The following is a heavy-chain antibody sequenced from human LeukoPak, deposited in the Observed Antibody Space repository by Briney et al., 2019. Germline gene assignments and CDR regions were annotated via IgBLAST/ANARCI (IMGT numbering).Heavy chain of an antibody. CDR1: GGSISSSSYY. D-gene: IGHD4-17*01. Sequence: SETLSLTCTVSGGSISSSSYYWGWIRPPPGKGLEWIGSIYYSGSTYYNPSLKSRVTISVDTSKNQFSLKLSSVTAADTAVYYCARHHGLDDYWGQGTLVTVSS. V-gene: IGHV4-39*01. CDR3: ARHHGLDDY. CDR2: IYYSGST. J-gene: IGHJ4*02.